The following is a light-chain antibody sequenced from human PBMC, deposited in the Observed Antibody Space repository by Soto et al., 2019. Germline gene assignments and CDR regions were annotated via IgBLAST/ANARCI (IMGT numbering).Light chain of an antibody. CDR1: SSNIGTNS. V-gene: IGLV1-44*01. Sequence: QSVLTQPPSASGTPGQRVTISCSGSSSNIGTNSLTWYQQFPGTAPKLLIYGSDQRPSGVPDRFSGSKSGTSASLAISGLQSDDEADYYCAAWDDSLDGWVFGGGTKLTVL. CDR3: AAWDDSLDGWV. J-gene: IGLJ3*02. CDR2: GSD.